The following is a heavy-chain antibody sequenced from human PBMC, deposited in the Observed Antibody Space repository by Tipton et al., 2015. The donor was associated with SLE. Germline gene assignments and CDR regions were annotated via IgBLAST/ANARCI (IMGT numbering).Heavy chain of an antibody. D-gene: IGHD5-12*01. CDR1: GFSFDDYG. CDR3: STEWQYFPH. V-gene: IGHV3-20*01. J-gene: IGHJ1*01. Sequence: SLRLSCAASGFSFDDYGMRWVRQAPGKGLEWVSGINWNGGSTGYADSVEGRFTIPRDNAKKSLYLQMNSLRVEDTAVYDCSTEWQYFPHWGQGTLVTVSS. CDR2: INWNGGST.